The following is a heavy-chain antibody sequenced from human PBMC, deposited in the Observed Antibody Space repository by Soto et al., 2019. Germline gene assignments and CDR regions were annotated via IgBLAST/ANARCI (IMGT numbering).Heavy chain of an antibody. D-gene: IGHD3-10*01. CDR3: AKGGEYWYFDL. V-gene: IGHV3-23*01. J-gene: IGHJ2*01. CDR1: GFTFGSYS. Sequence: GGSLRLSCAASGFTFGSYSISWIRRPPGKGLEWVATISGSGESTYYADSVKGRFTISRDNSKNTLYLQMNSLRAEDTAVYHCAKGGEYWYFDLWGRGTLVTVSS. CDR2: ISGSGEST.